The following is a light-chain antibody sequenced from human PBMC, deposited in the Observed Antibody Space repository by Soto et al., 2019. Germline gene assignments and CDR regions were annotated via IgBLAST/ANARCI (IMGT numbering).Light chain of an antibody. CDR1: QDISNY. CDR3: QQYDNLGV. Sequence: DIQMTQSPSSLSASVGDRVTITCQASQDISNYLNWYQQKPGKAPKLLIYDASNLGTGVPSRFSGSGSGTDFTFTISSLQPEDIATYYCQQYDNLGVFGPGTKVDIK. V-gene: IGKV1-33*01. J-gene: IGKJ3*01. CDR2: DAS.